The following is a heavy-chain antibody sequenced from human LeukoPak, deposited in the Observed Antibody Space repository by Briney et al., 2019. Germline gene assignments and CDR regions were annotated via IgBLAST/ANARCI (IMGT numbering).Heavy chain of an antibody. V-gene: IGHV3-23*01. Sequence: PGGSLRLSCAASGFTFSSYAMSWVRQAPGKGLEWVSAISGSGGSTYYADSVKGRFTISRDNSKNTLYLQMNSLRAEDTAVYYCAKGGAGIRPEYYYYMDVWGKGTTVTVSS. CDR3: AKGGAGIRPEYYYYMDV. J-gene: IGHJ6*03. CDR1: GFTFSSYA. D-gene: IGHD3-16*01. CDR2: ISGSGGST.